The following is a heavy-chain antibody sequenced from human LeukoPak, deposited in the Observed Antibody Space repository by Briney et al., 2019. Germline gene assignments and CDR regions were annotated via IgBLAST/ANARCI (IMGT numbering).Heavy chain of an antibody. CDR2: ISNSGST. D-gene: IGHD4-11*01. V-gene: IGHV4-31*03. Sequence: SRTLSLTCTVSGGAINSGVYYWSWIRQHPGKGLEWIGYISNSGSTYDNPSIKSRLAISLDTSKSQFSLKLTSVTAADTAVYYCARHGGAYSFDQWGQGTLVTVSS. CDR1: GGAINSGVYY. J-gene: IGHJ4*02. CDR3: ARHGGAYSFDQ.